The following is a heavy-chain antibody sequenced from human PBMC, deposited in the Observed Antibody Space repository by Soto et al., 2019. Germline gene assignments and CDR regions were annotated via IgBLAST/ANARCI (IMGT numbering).Heavy chain of an antibody. D-gene: IGHD3-3*02. CDR1: NGSISSKSHY. Sequence: SETLSLTCTVSNGSISSKSHYWGWMRQPPGKGLEWIGTVYYSGTTYYNPSLKSRVIISVDPSKDQFSLKLSSVTAADSAVYYCARLLPHLWSGYFDSWGQGSLVTVSS. CDR3: ARLLPHLWSGYFDS. V-gene: IGHV4-39*01. J-gene: IGHJ4*02. CDR2: VYYSGTT.